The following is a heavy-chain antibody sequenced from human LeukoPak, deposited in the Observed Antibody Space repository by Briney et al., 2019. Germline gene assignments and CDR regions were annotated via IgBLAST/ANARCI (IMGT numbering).Heavy chain of an antibody. CDR1: GYTFTSYG. D-gene: IGHD6-13*01. Sequence: ASVTVSCKASGYTFTSYGISWVRQAPGQGLEWMGWISAYNGNTNYAQKLQGRVTITRDTSASTAYMELSSLRSEDTAVYYCARDHGSSKEDDAFDIWGQGTMVTVSS. J-gene: IGHJ3*02. V-gene: IGHV1-18*01. CDR3: ARDHGSSKEDDAFDI. CDR2: ISAYNGNT.